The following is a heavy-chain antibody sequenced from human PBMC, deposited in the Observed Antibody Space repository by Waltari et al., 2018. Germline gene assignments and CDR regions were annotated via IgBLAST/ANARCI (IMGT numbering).Heavy chain of an antibody. CDR3: ARGSSFSGYFDL. J-gene: IGHJ4*02. Sequence: EVQLVETGGTLIQPGGSLRLSCAASGFLVISKYMSWVRQAPGKGLEWVSVMYSSSTTYYADSVKGRFTISRDNSKNTLYLEMNSLRAEDTAVYYCARGSSFSGYFDLWGQGTPVTVSS. D-gene: IGHD6-19*01. CDR2: MYSSSTT. CDR1: GFLVISKY. V-gene: IGHV3-53*02.